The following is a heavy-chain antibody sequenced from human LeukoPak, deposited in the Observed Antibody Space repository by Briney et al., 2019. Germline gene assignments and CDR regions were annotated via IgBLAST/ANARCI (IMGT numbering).Heavy chain of an antibody. CDR2: IIPIFGTA. J-gene: IGHJ4*02. D-gene: IGHD2-2*01. CDR3: AAIRKPRPAATTFDY. CDR1: GGTFSSYA. V-gene: IGHV1-69*13. Sequence: ASVKVSCKASGGTFSSYAISWARQAPGQGLEWMGGIIPIFGTANYAQKFQGRVTITADESTSTAYMELSSLRSEDTAVYYCAAIRKPRPAATTFDYWGQGTLVTVSS.